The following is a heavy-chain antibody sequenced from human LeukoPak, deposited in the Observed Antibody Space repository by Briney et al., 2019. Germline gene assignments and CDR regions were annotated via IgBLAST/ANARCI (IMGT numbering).Heavy chain of an antibody. D-gene: IGHD3-10*01. CDR3: AREQRVGTYYFDY. Sequence: ASVKVSCTASGYTFTNYYMHWVRQAPGQGLEWMGILSPSGGSTSYAQKFQGRVTMTRDTSTSTVYMELSSLRADDTAVYYCAREQRVGTYYFDYWGQGTLVTASS. V-gene: IGHV1-46*01. J-gene: IGHJ4*02. CDR1: GYTFTNYY. CDR2: LSPSGGST.